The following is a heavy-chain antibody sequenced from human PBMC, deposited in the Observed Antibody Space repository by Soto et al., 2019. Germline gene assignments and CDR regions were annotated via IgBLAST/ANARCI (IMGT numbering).Heavy chain of an antibody. V-gene: IGHV3-23*01. Sequence: GASLRLSCAASGFTFSSYVMSWVRQAPGKGLEWVSAISGSGGNTYYADSVKGRFTISRDNSKNTLFLQTNSLRAEDTALYFCAKEMGDYYDSSGSWFDPWGQGTLVTVSS. CDR3: AKEMGDYYDSSGSWFDP. CDR2: ISGSGGNT. J-gene: IGHJ5*02. D-gene: IGHD3-22*01. CDR1: GFTFSSYV.